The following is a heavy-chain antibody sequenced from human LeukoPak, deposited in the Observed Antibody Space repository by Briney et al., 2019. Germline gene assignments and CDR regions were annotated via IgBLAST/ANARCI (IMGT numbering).Heavy chain of an antibody. CDR3: AREKVDITIFGVGSYYYYYGMDV. Sequence: GGSLRLSCAASGFTFSSNWMHWVRQAPGKGLFWVSRINGEGSSTSYADSVKGRFTISRDNAKNTLYLQMNSLRSEDTAVYYCAREKVDITIFGVGSYYYYYGMDVWGQGTTVTVSS. J-gene: IGHJ6*02. CDR2: INGEGSST. V-gene: IGHV3-74*01. CDR1: GFTFSSNW. D-gene: IGHD3-3*01.